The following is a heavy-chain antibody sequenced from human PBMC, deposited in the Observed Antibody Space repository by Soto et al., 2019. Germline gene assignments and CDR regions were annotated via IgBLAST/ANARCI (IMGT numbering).Heavy chain of an antibody. CDR3: ASGHQVGGPSIGY. D-gene: IGHD6-25*01. J-gene: IGHJ4*02. V-gene: IGHV1-8*01. CDR2: MNPNSGIT. CDR1: GYTFTSSD. Sequence: QVQLLQSGAEVKKPGASVKVSCKASGYTFTSSDINWVRQAPGQGLEWMGWMNPNSGITSYAQKFQGRVTMNRHTSISTPYLELSSLRSEETAVYYCASGHQVGGPSIGYWGQGTLVTVS.